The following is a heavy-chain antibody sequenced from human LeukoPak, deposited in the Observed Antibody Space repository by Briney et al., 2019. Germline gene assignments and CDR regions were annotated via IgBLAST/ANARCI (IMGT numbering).Heavy chain of an antibody. CDR1: GGTFSSYT. CDR2: IIPILGIA. D-gene: IGHD3-10*01. CDR3: ARAEKEVRGVSLDY. J-gene: IGHJ4*02. Sequence: SVKVSCKASGGTFSSYTISWVRQAPGQWLEWMGRIIPILGIANYAQKLQGRVTITADKSPSTAYMELSSLRSEDTAVYYCARAEKEVRGVSLDYWGQGTLVTVSS. V-gene: IGHV1-69*02.